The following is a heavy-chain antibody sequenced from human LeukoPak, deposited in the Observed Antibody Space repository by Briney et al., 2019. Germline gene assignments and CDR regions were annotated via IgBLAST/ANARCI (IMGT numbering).Heavy chain of an antibody. J-gene: IGHJ4*02. CDR2: ISAYNGNT. D-gene: IGHD5-12*01. CDR1: GYTFTSYA. V-gene: IGHV1-18*01. Sequence: ASVKVSCKASGYTFTSYAISWVRQAPGQGLEWMGWISAYNGNTNYAQKLQGRVTMTADTSTNTAYMELRSLRSDDTAVYYCARDSNSWATSGYFDYWGQGTLVTVSS. CDR3: ARDSNSWATSGYFDY.